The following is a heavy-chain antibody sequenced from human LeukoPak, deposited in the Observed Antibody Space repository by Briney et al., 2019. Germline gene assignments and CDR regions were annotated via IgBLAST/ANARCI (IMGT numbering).Heavy chain of an antibody. J-gene: IGHJ4*02. V-gene: IGHV4-59*08. CDR2: ISYSGST. Sequence: SETLSLTCTVSGGSISSYYWSWIRQPPGKGLEWIGYISYSGSTNYNPSLKSRVTISLDTSKNQFSLKLSSVTAADTAVYYCAGHHPRNTVDFWGQGTLVTGSS. CDR1: GGSISSYY. D-gene: IGHD2/OR15-2a*01. CDR3: AGHHPRNTVDF.